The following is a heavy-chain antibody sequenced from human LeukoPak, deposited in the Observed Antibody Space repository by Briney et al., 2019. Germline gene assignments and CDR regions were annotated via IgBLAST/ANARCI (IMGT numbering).Heavy chain of an antibody. Sequence: SETLSLTCTVSGGSISSYYWSWIRQPPGKGLEWIGYIYYSGSTNYNPSLKSRVTISVDTSKNQFSLKLSSVTAADTAVYFCARESGSYSRIEFWGQGTLVTVSS. CDR3: ARESGSYSRIEF. CDR2: IYYSGST. V-gene: IGHV4-59*01. J-gene: IGHJ4*02. CDR1: GGSISSYY. D-gene: IGHD1-26*01.